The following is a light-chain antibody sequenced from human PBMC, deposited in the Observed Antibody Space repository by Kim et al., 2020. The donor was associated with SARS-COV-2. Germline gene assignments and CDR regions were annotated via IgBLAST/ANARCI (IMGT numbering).Light chain of an antibody. CDR1: SGSIASNY. CDR2: EDN. J-gene: IGLJ3*02. CDR3: QSYDSSNWV. Sequence: GKTGTISGTRSSGSIASNYVQWYQQRPGSSPTTVIYEDNQRPSGVPDRFSGSIDSSSNSASLTISGLKTEDEADYYCQSYDSSNWVFGGGTQLTVL. V-gene: IGLV6-57*01.